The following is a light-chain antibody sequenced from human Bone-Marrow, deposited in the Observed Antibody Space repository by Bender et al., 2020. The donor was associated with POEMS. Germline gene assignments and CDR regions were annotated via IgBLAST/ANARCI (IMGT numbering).Light chain of an antibody. J-gene: IGLJ3*02. Sequence: QSVLTQPPSVSEAPRQRVTISCSGSSSNIGTNPVNWYQQLPGTAPKLLIYINNQRPSGVSNRFSGSKSGTSASLAISGLQSEDEADYYCAAWEDSLNGWVFGGGTKLTVL. V-gene: IGLV1-44*01. CDR1: SSNIGTNP. CDR3: AAWEDSLNGWV. CDR2: INN.